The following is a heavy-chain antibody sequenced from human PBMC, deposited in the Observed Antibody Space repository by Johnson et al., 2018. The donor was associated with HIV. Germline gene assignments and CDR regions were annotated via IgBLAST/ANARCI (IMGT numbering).Heavy chain of an antibody. J-gene: IGHJ3*02. CDR1: GFTFSSYV. CDR2: ISYDGSNK. Sequence: VQLVESGGGVVQPGGSLRLSCAASGFTFSSYVMHWVRQAPGKGLEWVAVISYDGSNKYYADSVKGRFTISRDNSKNTLYLQMNSLRAEDTAVYYCATGLVGATGAFDIWGQGTMVTVSS. CDR3: ATGLVGATGAFDI. V-gene: IGHV3-33*05. D-gene: IGHD1-26*01.